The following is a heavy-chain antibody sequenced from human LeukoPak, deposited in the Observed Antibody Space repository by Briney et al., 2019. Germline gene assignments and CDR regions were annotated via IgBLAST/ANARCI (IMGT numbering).Heavy chain of an antibody. CDR3: ASQTGYSSSWFDY. CDR1: GYTFTGYY. CDR2: INPNSGGT. D-gene: IGHD6-13*01. V-gene: IGHV1-2*02. J-gene: IGHJ4*02. Sequence: ASVKVSCKASGYTFTGYYMHWVRQAPGQGLEWMGWINPNSGGTNYAQKFQGGVTMTRDTSISTAYMELSRLRSDDTAVYFCASQTGYSSSWFDYWGQGTLVTASS.